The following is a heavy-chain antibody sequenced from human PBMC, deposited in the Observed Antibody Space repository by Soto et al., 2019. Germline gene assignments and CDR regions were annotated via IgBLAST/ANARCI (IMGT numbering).Heavy chain of an antibody. V-gene: IGHV3-33*03. CDR2: IRHDGSEQ. J-gene: IGHJ5*02. D-gene: IGHD2-8*02. CDR3: ARWSNHKVVDP. CDR1: GFTFRRHG. Sequence: QEQLVESGGGVVQPGMSLRLSCEGSGFTFRRHGMHWVRQSPGKGLEWLAVIRHDGSEQYYADSVKGRFTISRDNSKNMLYLQLNTLTVEDTAVYYCARWSNHKVVDPWGQGTMVTVS.